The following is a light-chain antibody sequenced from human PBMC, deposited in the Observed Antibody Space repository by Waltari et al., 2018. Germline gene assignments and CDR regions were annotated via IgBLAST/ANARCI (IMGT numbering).Light chain of an antibody. V-gene: IGKV3-20*01. Sequence: IVLTQSPGTLSLSPGERATLACRASQSVGKSLAWYQQKPGQAPRLLIYDASRRATGIPDRFSGSGSGTDFSLTISRLEPEDFAVYYCQHYVRLPATFGQGTKVEI. J-gene: IGKJ1*01. CDR2: DAS. CDR1: QSVGKS. CDR3: QHYVRLPAT.